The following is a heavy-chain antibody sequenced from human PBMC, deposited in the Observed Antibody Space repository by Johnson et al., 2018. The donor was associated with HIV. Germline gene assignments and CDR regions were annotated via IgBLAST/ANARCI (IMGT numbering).Heavy chain of an antibody. CDR1: GFTFSGYP. CDR3: AREIWDNSSNAFDM. J-gene: IGHJ3*02. Sequence: QVQLVESGGGVVQPGRSLRLSCAASGFTFSGYPMHWVRQAPGKGLEWVSLISFDGAKKYLAESVKGRFTVSRDNSKDTLSLQMSSLRPDDTAVYYCAREIWDNSSNAFDMWGQGTMVTVSS. V-gene: IGHV3-30*04. CDR2: ISFDGAKK. D-gene: IGHD6-6*01.